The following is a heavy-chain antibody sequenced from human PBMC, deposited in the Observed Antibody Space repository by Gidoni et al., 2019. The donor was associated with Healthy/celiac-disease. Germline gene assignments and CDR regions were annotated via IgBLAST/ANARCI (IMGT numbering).Heavy chain of an antibody. D-gene: IGHD2-2*01. CDR2: ISSSSSYI. CDR1: GFPSRSFS. J-gene: IGHJ4*02. Sequence: ELPLVESGGGLLKPGGSLRTSCSASGFPSRSFSMNWVRQAQGKGLEWVSSISSSSSYIYYADSVRGRFTISRDNAKNSLYLQMNSLRAEDTAVYYCASRHGVVPAAMYFDYWGQGTLVTVSS. V-gene: IGHV3-21*01. CDR3: ASRHGVVPAAMYFDY.